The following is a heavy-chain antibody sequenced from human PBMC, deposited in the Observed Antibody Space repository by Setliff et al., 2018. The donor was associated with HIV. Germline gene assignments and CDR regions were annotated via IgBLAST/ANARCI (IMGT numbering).Heavy chain of an antibody. J-gene: IGHJ4*02. Sequence: SETLSLTCTVSGGSISSSSYYWGWIRQPPGKGLEWIGSIYYRGSTSYNPSLKSRVTISVDTSKNQFSLKLSSVTAADTAVYYCARHSPPDYWGQGTLVTVSS. CDR2: IYYRGST. CDR3: ARHSPPDY. CDR1: GGSISSSSYY. V-gene: IGHV4-39*01.